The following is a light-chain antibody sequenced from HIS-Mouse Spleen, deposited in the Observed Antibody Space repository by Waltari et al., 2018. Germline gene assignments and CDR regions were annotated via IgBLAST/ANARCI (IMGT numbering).Light chain of an antibody. CDR3: SSYAGSNNLV. Sequence: QSALTQPPSASGSPGKSVTIPCTGTSSDVGGYNYVSWYQQHPGKAPKPMIYEVSKRPSGVPDRFSGSKSGNTASLTVSGLQAEDEADYYCSSYAGSNNLVFGGGTKLTVL. CDR2: EVS. J-gene: IGLJ2*01. CDR1: SSDVGGYNY. V-gene: IGLV2-8*01.